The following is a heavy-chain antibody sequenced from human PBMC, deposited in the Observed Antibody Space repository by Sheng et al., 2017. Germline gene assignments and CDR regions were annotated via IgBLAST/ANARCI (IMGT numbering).Heavy chain of an antibody. V-gene: IGHV3-30*02. CDR3: AKGYRRELLPAFFDY. CDR2: IRYDGSNK. CDR1: GFTFSSYG. Sequence: QVQLVESGGGVVQPGGSLRLSCAASGFTFSSYGMHWVRQAPGKGLEWVAFIRYDGSNKYYADSVKGRFTISRDNSKNTLYLQMNSLRAEDTAVYYCAKGYRRELLPAFFDYWGQGTLVTVSS. J-gene: IGHJ4*02. D-gene: IGHD1-26*01.